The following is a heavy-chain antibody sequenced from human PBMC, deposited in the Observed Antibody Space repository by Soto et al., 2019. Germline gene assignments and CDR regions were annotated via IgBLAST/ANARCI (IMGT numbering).Heavy chain of an antibody. J-gene: IGHJ4*02. CDR2: IYYSGST. CDR3: ARERDIAAAGEFDY. Sequence: PSETLSLTCTVSGGSISSGGYYWSWIRQHPGKGLEWIGYIYYSGSTYYTPSLKSRVTISLDTSKNHFSLKLSSVTAADTAVYYCARERDIAAAGEFDYWGQGTLVTVSS. CDR1: GGSISSGGYY. D-gene: IGHD6-13*01. V-gene: IGHV4-31*03.